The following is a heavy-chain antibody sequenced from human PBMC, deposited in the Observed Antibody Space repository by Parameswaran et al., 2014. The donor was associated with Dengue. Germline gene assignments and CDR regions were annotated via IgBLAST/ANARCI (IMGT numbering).Heavy chain of an antibody. CDR2: INHSGST. D-gene: IGHD5-24*01. CDR3: ATTIGERLDY. J-gene: IGHJ4*02. Sequence: VRQMPGKGLEWIGEINHSGSTNYNPSLKSRVTISVDTSKNQFSLKLSSVTAADTAVYYCATTIGERLDYWGQGTLVTVSS. V-gene: IGHV4-34*01.